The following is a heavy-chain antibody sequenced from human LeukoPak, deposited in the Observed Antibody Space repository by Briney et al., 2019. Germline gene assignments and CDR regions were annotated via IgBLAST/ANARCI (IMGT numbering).Heavy chain of an antibody. CDR1: GFTFSDYS. J-gene: IGHJ4*02. Sequence: GGSLRLSCAASGFTFSDYSMNWVRQAPGKGLEWISYISRGSETKYYADSVKGRFTISRDNAKNSLYLQMNSLRAEDTAIYYCAREATSGYWGQGSLATVSS. V-gene: IGHV3-48*04. CDR3: AREATSGY. CDR2: ISRGSETK.